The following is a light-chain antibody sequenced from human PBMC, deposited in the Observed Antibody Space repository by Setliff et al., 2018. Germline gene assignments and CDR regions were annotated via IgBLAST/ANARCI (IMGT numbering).Light chain of an antibody. Sequence: QSALAQPASVSGSPGQSITISCTGSSSDVETYNIVSWYQQHPGKAPKILIYQVNQRPSGVSDRFSGSKSGNTASLTISGLQAEDEADYYCSSYITSSTPPHVFGAGTKVTVL. CDR1: SSDVETYNI. J-gene: IGLJ1*01. CDR2: QVN. V-gene: IGLV2-14*02. CDR3: SSYITSSTPPHV.